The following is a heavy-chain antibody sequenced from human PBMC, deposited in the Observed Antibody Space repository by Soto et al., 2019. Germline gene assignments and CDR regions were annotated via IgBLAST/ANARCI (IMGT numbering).Heavy chain of an antibody. CDR3: ARAGSYHDAFDI. Sequence: GGSLRLSCAASGFTFSSYAMHWVRQAPGKGLEWVAVISYDGSNKYYADSVNGRFTISRDNSKNTLYLQMNSLRAEDTAVYYCARAGSYHDAFDIWGQGTMVTVSS. D-gene: IGHD1-26*01. J-gene: IGHJ3*02. CDR2: ISYDGSNK. CDR1: GFTFSSYA. V-gene: IGHV3-30-3*01.